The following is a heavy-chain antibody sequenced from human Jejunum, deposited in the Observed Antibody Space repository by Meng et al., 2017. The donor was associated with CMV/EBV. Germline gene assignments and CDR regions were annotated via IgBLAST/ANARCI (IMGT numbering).Heavy chain of an antibody. CDR3: GDPPAGY. V-gene: IGHV4-4*01. Sequence: LSLTCVVSGGSLIGTNWWNWVRQPPGRGLEWIGEIFHTGTINYNPSLKSRVTISIDNSKNRFSLKLTSVTAADTAVYFCGDPPAGYWGQGVLVTVSS. J-gene: IGHJ4*02. CDR2: IFHTGTI. CDR1: GGSLIGTNW.